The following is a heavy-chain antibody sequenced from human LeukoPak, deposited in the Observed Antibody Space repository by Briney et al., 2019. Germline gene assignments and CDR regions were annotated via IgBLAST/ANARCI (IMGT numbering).Heavy chain of an antibody. Sequence: ASVKVSCTVSGYTLTVLSMHWVRQAPGKGLEWMRGFDPEDGETIYAQKFQGRVTMTEDTSTDTAYMELSSLRSEDTAVYYCATRLTVYYGMDVWGQGTTVTASS. CDR1: GYTLTVLS. CDR3: ATRLTVYYGMDV. CDR2: FDPEDGET. V-gene: IGHV1-24*01. J-gene: IGHJ6*02. D-gene: IGHD4-17*01.